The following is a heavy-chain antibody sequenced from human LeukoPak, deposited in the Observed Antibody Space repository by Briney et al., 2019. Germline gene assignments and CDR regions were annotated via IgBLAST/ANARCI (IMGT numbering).Heavy chain of an antibody. D-gene: IGHD1-26*01. J-gene: IGHJ4*02. CDR2: INHSGST. Sequence: SETLSLTCAVYGGSFSGYYWSWIRQPPGKGLEWTGEINHSGSTNYNPSLKSRVTISVDTSKNQFSLKLSSVTAADTAVYYCARPAEWGCGSCYFDYWGQGTLVTVSS. CDR1: GGSFSGYY. CDR3: ARPAEWGCGSCYFDY. V-gene: IGHV4-34*01.